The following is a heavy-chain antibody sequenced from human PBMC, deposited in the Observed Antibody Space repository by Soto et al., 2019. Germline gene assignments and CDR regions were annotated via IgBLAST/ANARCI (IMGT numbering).Heavy chain of an antibody. CDR2: IYPGDSDA. V-gene: IGHV5-51*01. Sequence: GESLKISCKCSGYTFSKYWIGWVRQTPGKGLEWMGMIYPGDSDARYSPSFEGQVTSSVDKSINTAYLQWNSLKASDTAMYYCARQGGEYNTMSDYWGQGTLVTVS. D-gene: IGHD3-10*01. J-gene: IGHJ4*02. CDR1: GYTFSKYW. CDR3: ARQGGEYNTMSDY.